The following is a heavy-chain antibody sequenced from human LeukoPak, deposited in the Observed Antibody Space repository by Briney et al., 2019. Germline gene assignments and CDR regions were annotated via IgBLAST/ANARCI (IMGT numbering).Heavy chain of an antibody. V-gene: IGHV3-33*08. CDR1: GFTFSSYW. CDR3: ARSSRYGSGSYYNGPFDY. D-gene: IGHD3-10*01. Sequence: GGSLRLSCAASGFTFSSYWMSWVRQAPGMGLEWVAVIWYDGSNKYYPDSVKGRFTISRDNSKNTLYLQMNSLRAEDTAVYYCARSSRYGSGSYYNGPFDYWGQGTLVTVSS. CDR2: IWYDGSNK. J-gene: IGHJ4*02.